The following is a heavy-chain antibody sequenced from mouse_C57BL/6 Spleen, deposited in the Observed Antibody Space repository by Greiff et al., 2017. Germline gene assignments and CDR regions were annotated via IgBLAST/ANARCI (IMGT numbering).Heavy chain of an antibody. CDR1: GYTFTSYW. CDR3: ARGPYDGSFMDY. Sequence: QVQLQQPGAELVKPGASVKLSCKASGYTFTSYWMHWVKQRPGQGLEWIGMIHPNSGSTNYNEKFKSKATLTVDKSSSTAYMQLSSLTSEDSAVYYCARGPYDGSFMDYWGQGTSVTVSS. D-gene: IGHD2-3*01. CDR2: IHPNSGST. J-gene: IGHJ4*01. V-gene: IGHV1-64*01.